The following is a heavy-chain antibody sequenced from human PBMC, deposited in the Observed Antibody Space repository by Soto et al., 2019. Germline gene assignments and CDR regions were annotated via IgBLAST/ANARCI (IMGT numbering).Heavy chain of an antibody. Sequence: QVQLVQSGAEVKKPGASVKVSCKASGYTFTSHAMHWVRQAPGQGLEWMGWINAGNGHTKFSQKFQGRVTITRDTYASTAYMELRSLRSEDTAVYYCAKDFDSRGYYFSLAYYYGMDVWGQGTTVNVSS. CDR1: GYTFTSHA. J-gene: IGHJ6*02. CDR3: AKDFDSRGYYFSLAYYYGMDV. CDR2: INAGNGHT. D-gene: IGHD3-22*01. V-gene: IGHV1-3*01.